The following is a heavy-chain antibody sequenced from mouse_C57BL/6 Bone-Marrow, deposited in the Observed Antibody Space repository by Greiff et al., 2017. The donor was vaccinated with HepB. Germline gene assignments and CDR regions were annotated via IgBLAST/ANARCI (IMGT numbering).Heavy chain of an antibody. CDR2: IHPNSGST. CDR3: ARRDDGVRAMGY. CDR1: GYTFTSYW. D-gene: IGHD2-3*01. V-gene: IGHV1-64*01. J-gene: IGHJ4*01. Sequence: QVQLQQPGAELVKPGASVKLSCKASGYTFTSYWMHWVKQRPGQGLEWIGMIHPNSGSTNYNEKFKSKATLTVDKSSSTAYMQLSSLTSEDSAVYYCARRDDGVRAMGYWGHGTSVTVSS.